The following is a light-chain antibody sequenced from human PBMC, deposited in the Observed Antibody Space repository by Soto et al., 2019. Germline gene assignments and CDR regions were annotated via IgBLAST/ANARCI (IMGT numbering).Light chain of an antibody. Sequence: IVMTQSPATLSVSAGERATLSCRARQSVRSNLAWYQQKPGQAPRLLIYDASTRATGIPARFSGSGSGTDLTLTINRLEPEDIATYYCHQYDNLPLIFGQGTRLEIK. CDR1: QSVRSN. CDR2: DAS. CDR3: HQYDNLPLI. V-gene: IGKV3D-15*01. J-gene: IGKJ5*01.